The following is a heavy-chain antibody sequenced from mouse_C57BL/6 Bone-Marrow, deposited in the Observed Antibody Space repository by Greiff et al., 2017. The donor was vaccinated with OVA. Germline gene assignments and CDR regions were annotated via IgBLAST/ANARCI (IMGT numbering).Heavy chain of an antibody. CDR1: GYSITSGYY. J-gene: IGHJ2*01. D-gene: IGHD2-14*01. CDR3: ARGDRNYYFDY. CDR2: ISYAGRH. Sequence: EVKLMESGPGLVKPSQSLSLTCSVSGYSITSGYYWNWIRQSPGNKLEWMGYISYAGRHNYNPSLKNRITITRDTSKNQIFLKLNSVTTEDTATYYCARGDRNYYFDYRGQGTTLTVSS. V-gene: IGHV3-6*01.